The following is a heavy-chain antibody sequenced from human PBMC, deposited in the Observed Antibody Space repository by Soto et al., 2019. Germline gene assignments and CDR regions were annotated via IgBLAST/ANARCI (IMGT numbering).Heavy chain of an antibody. J-gene: IGHJ5*02. CDR1: GFTFTSSA. CDR2: IVVGSGNT. Sequence: SVKVSCKASGFTFTSSAVQWVRQARGQRLEWIGWIVVGSGNTNYAQKFQERVTITRDMSTSTACMELSSLRSEDTAVYYCAAAPLKYYYDSSGYPWGQGTLVTVSS. V-gene: IGHV1-58*01. D-gene: IGHD3-22*01. CDR3: AAAPLKYYYDSSGYP.